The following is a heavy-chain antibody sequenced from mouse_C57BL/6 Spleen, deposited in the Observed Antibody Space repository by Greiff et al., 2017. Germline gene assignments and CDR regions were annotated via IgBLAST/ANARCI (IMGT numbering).Heavy chain of an antibody. J-gene: IGHJ4*01. V-gene: IGHV1-55*01. D-gene: IGHD1-1*01. CDR2: MYPGSGST. Sequence: QVQLQQPGAELVKPGASVKMSCKASGYTFTSYWITWVKQRPGRGLVWIGDMYPGSGSTNYNEKFKSKATLTVDTSSSTAYMQLSSLTSEDSAVYYCAGFGATVVRGYCAVGCWGQGASVTVAS. CDR3: AGFGATVVRGYCAVGC. CDR1: GYTFTSYW.